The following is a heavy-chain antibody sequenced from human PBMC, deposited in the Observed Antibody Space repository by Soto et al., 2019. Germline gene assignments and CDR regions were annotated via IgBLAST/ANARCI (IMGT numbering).Heavy chain of an antibody. CDR2: INHTGST. V-gene: IGHV4-39*07. CDR3: ARRRPGIAAAGHPFDY. D-gene: IGHD6-13*01. Sequence: PSETLSLTCTVSGGSISSSSYYWGWIRQSPGKGLEWIGEINHTGSTHYNPSLKSRVTISVDTSKNQFSLKLSSVTAADTAVYYCARRRPGIAAAGHPFDYWGQGTLVTVSS. J-gene: IGHJ4*02. CDR1: GGSISSSSYY.